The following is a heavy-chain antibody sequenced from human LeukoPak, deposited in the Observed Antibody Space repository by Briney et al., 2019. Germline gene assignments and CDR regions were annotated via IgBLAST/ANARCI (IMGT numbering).Heavy chain of an antibody. CDR1: GGSISDYY. V-gene: IGHV4-4*07. Sequence: SETLSLTCTVDGGSISDYYWSWIRQPAGKGLEWIRRIYTIVSTNYNPPLKTRVPMSVDTSKNQFSLRLSSVNAADTAVYYCARKGISALAGAFDIWGQGTMVTVSS. CDR2: IYTIVST. J-gene: IGHJ3*02. D-gene: IGHD2-21*01. CDR3: ARKGISALAGAFDI.